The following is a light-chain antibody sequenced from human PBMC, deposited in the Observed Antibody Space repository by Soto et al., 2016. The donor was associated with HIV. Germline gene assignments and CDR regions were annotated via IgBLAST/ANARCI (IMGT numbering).Light chain of an antibody. CDR1: QGIRNN. Sequence: DPVSITCRASQGIRNNLDWYQQKTGKAPERLVYTTSNLHSGVPSRFSGSGSGTEYTLTISSLQPEDFATYFCLQRNAYPLTFGGGTKVEIK. CDR3: LQRNAYPLT. CDR2: TTS. V-gene: IGKV1-17*01. J-gene: IGKJ4*01.